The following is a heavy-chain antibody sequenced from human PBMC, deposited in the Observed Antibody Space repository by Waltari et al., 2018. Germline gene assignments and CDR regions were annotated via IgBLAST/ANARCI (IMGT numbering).Heavy chain of an antibody. J-gene: IGHJ6*02. CDR3: ARGDEDGDYHTGGGMDV. CDR1: GFTVSSNY. CDR2: IYSGGST. D-gene: IGHD4-17*01. Sequence: EVQLVESGGGLIQPGGSLRLSCAASGFTVSSNYMSWVRQDPGKGLEWGSVIYSGGSTYYAGSVTGRVTISRDNSKNTLYLQMNSLRAEDTAVYYCARGDEDGDYHTGGGMDVWGQGTTVTVSS. V-gene: IGHV3-53*01.